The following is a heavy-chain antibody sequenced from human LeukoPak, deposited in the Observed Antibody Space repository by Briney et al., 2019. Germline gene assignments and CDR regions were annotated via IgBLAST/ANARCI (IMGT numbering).Heavy chain of an antibody. D-gene: IGHD2-2*03. CDR1: GGSFSGYY. J-gene: IGHJ5*02. CDR3: ARVTWIKWFDP. CDR2: INHSGST. V-gene: IGHV4-34*01. Sequence: SETLSLTCAVHGGSFSGYYWSWLRQPPGKGLEWIGEINHSGSTSYNPSLKSRVTISVDTSKNQFSLKLSSVTAADTAVYYCARVTWIKWFDPWGQGTLVTVSS.